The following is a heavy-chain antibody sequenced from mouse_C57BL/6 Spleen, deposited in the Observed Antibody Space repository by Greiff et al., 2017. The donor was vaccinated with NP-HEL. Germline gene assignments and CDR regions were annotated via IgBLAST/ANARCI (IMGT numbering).Heavy chain of an antibody. D-gene: IGHD3-3*01. V-gene: IGHV3-6*01. J-gene: IGHJ4*01. Sequence: DVQLQESGPGLVKPSQSLSLPCSVTGYSITSGYYWNRIRQFPGNKLEWMGYISYDGSHNYNPSLKNRISITRDTSKNQFFLKLNSVTTEDTATYDCARGDPYYAMDYWGQGTSVTVSS. CDR3: ARGDPYYAMDY. CDR2: ISYDGSH. CDR1: GYSITSGYY.